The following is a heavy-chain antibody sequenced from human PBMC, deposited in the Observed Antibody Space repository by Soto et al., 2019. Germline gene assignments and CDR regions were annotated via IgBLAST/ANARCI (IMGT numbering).Heavy chain of an antibody. J-gene: IGHJ5*02. Sequence: QVQLQESGPGLVKPSETLSLTCIVSGGSISSFYWSWIRQPPGKGLEWVGGIYYNGSATYNPSLKSRVTMSVDMSKNHLFLTLNSVTAADTAVYYCARSFYPWGQGTLVTASS. CDR2: IYYNGSA. CDR1: GGSISSFY. CDR3: ARSFYP. V-gene: IGHV4-59*01.